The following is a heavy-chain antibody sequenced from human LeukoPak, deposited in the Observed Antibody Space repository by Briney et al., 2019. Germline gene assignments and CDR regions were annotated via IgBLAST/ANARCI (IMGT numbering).Heavy chain of an antibody. J-gene: IGHJ6*03. CDR1: GFTFKNCW. CDR2: IDNDGNT. V-gene: IGHV3-74*03. Sequence: GGSLRLSCAASGFTFKNCWMHWVRQAPGKGLEWVSRIDNDGNTKYADSVKGRFTISRDNSKNTLYLQMNSLRAEDTAVYYCAKDKDYGYYMDVWGKGTTVTVSS. CDR3: AKDKDYGYYMDV. D-gene: IGHD3-16*01.